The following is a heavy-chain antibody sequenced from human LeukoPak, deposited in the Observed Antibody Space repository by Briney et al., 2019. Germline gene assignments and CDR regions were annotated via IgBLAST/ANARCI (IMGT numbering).Heavy chain of an antibody. CDR3: ASGRYSSTENDY. D-gene: IGHD6-13*01. CDR2: IYYSGST. V-gene: IGHV4-59*01. Sequence: SETLSLTCTVSGESISGFYWTWIRQPPGKGLEWIGYIYYSGSTNYNPSLKSRVTISVDTSKNQFSLKLSSVTAADTAVYYCASGRYSSTENDYWGQGTLVTVSS. J-gene: IGHJ4*02. CDR1: GESISGFY.